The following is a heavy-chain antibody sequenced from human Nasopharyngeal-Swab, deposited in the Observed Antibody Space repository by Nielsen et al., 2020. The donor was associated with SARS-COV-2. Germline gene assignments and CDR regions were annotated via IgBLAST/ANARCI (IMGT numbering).Heavy chain of an antibody. Sequence: ASVKVSCKTSGYTFTNYYMHWVRQATGQGLEWMGWMNPNSGNTGYAQKFQGRVTMTRNTSISTAYMELSSLRSEDTAVYYCARGVNCQWLTRCYYFDYWGQGTLVTVSS. J-gene: IGHJ4*02. CDR2: MNPNSGNT. V-gene: IGHV1-8*02. CDR1: GYTFTNYY. CDR3: ARGVNCQWLTRCYYFDY. D-gene: IGHD6-19*01.